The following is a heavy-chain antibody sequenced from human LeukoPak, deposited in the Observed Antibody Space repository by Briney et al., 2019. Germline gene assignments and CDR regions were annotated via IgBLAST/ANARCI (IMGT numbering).Heavy chain of an antibody. CDR3: ARGRRWLQFGATFDY. D-gene: IGHD5-24*01. J-gene: IGHJ4*02. CDR2: INHSGST. Sequence: LETLSLTCAVYGGSFSGYYWSWIRQPPGKGLEWIGEINHSGSTNYNPSLKSRVTISVDTSKNQFSLKLSSVTAADTAVYYCARGRRWLQFGATFDYWGQGTLVTVSS. CDR1: GGSFSGYY. V-gene: IGHV4-34*01.